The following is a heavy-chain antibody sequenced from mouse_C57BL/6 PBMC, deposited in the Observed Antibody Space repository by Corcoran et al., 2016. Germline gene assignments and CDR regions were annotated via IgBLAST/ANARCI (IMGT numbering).Heavy chain of an antibody. D-gene: IGHD1-1*01. CDR1: GYTFTDYY. Sequence: EVQLQQSGPELVKPGASVKISCKASGYTFTDYYMNWVKQSHGKSLEWIGDINPNNGGTSYNQKFKGKATLTVDKSSSTAYMELRSLTSEDSAVYYCARSHTVVPLDAMDYWGQGTSVTVSS. J-gene: IGHJ4*01. V-gene: IGHV1-26*01. CDR3: ARSHTVVPLDAMDY. CDR2: INPNNGGT.